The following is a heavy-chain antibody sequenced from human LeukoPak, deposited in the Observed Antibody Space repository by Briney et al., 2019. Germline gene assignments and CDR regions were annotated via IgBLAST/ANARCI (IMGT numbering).Heavy chain of an antibody. V-gene: IGHV1-58*01. Sequence: ASVKVSCKASGFTFTSSAVRWVRQARGQRLEWIGWIVVGSGNTNYAQKFQERVTITRDMSTSTAYMELSSLRSEDTAVYYCAALVVPASDYYYGMDVWGQGTTVTVSS. J-gene: IGHJ6*02. D-gene: IGHD2-2*01. CDR2: IVVGSGNT. CDR3: AALVVPASDYYYGMDV. CDR1: GFTFTSSA.